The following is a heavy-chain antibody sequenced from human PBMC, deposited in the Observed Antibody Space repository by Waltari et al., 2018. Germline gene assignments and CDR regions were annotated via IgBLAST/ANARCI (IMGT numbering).Heavy chain of an antibody. J-gene: IGHJ4*02. CDR2: ISGSGGNT. D-gene: IGHD5-18*01. V-gene: IGHV3-23*04. Sequence: EVQLVESGGGLVQPGGSLRLSCAASGFTFSSYGMNWVRLAAGKGRGGVSGISGSGGNTYYADAGKGRFTISRDNSKSTLSLQMNSVRADDTAVYYCARGAAYSRFDYWGQGTLVIVSS. CDR3: ARGAAYSRFDY. CDR1: GFTFSSYG.